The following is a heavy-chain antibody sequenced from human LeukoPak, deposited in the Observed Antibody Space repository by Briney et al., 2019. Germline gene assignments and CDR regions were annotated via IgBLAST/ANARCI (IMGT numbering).Heavy chain of an antibody. Sequence: TGGSLRLSCAASGFTFSSYAMSWVRQAPGKGLEWVSALSGSGSSTYYADSVKGRFTISRDNSKNTLYLQMNSLRAEDTAVYYCAKFISGYYYFDYWGQGTLVTVSS. V-gene: IGHV3-23*01. J-gene: IGHJ4*02. CDR3: AKFISGYYYFDY. CDR1: GFTFSSYA. D-gene: IGHD3-22*01. CDR2: LSGSGSST.